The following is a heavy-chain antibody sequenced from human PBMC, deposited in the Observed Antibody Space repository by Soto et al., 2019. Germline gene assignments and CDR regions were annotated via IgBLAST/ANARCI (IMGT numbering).Heavy chain of an antibody. J-gene: IGHJ4*02. Sequence: ASVKVSCKASGFTFSRFGIIWVRQAPGQGLEWMGWISAFNGAKNYAKKFQDRITMTTDTPTSTANMELRSLRTDDTAVYYCARLYSSGWSRSSSDYWGQGTLVTVSS. V-gene: IGHV1-18*01. CDR3: ARLYSSGWSRSSSDY. D-gene: IGHD6-19*01. CDR1: GFTFSRFG. CDR2: ISAFNGAK.